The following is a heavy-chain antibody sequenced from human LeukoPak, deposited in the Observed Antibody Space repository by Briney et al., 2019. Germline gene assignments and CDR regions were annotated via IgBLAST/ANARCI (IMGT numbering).Heavy chain of an antibody. D-gene: IGHD4-17*01. J-gene: IGHJ6*03. CDR1: GYTFTSYG. Sequence: WGXVTVSFMTSGYTFTSYGLSWVRQAPGQGGEWMGCIITYNGNTYYSQKLQGRVTMTTDTSTSTAYMELRSLRSDDTAVYYCAKTTVTSEEYFYYYMDVWGKGTTVTVSS. CDR2: IITYNGNT. V-gene: IGHV1-18*01. CDR3: AKTTVTSEEYFYYYMDV.